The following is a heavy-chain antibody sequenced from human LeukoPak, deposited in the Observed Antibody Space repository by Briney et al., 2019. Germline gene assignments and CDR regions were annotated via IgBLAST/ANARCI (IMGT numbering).Heavy chain of an antibody. D-gene: IGHD3-10*01. J-gene: IGHJ4*02. CDR2: ISGSGGST. CDR1: GFTFSSYA. V-gene: IGHV3-23*01. CDR3: AKGLSGDSGYDY. Sequence: GASLRLSCAASGFTFSSYAMSWVRQAPGKGLEWVSAISGSGGSTYYADSVKGRFTISRDNSKNTLYLQMNSLRAEDTAVYYCAKGLSGDSGYDYWGQGPWSPSPQ.